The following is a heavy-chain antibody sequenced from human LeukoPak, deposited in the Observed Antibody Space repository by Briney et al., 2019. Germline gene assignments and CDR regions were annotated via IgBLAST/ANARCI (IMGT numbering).Heavy chain of an antibody. CDR1: GGTFSSYA. J-gene: IGHJ6*04. D-gene: IGHD2-15*01. CDR2: IIPIFGTA. V-gene: IGHV1-69*01. Sequence: SVKVSCKASGGTFSSYAISWVRQAPGQGLEWMGGIIPIFGTANYAQKFQGRVTITADESTSTAYMELSSLRSEDTAVYYCARVRIPVVVVAATSQNYYYYGMDVWGKGTTVTVSS. CDR3: ARVRIPVVVVAATSQNYYYYGMDV.